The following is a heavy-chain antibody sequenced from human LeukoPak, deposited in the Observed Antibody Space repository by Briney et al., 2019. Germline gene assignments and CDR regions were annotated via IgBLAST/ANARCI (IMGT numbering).Heavy chain of an antibody. CDR1: GYTFNSPY. V-gene: IGHV1-46*02. D-gene: IGHD5-24*01. CDR2: ISPSDCSA. Sequence: AAVTVSCKASGYTFNSPYIHWLRQAPGPAREWTGVISPSDCSAEYPLGSPGSVTLTRDTSTSTVYMELSSLRSEDTAVYFSARDRRDDRNFLYYFDYWGRGTLVSVSS. J-gene: IGHJ4*02. CDR3: ARDRRDDRNFLYYFDY.